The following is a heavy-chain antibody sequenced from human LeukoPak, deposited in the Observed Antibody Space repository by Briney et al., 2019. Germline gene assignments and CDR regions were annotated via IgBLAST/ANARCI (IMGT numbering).Heavy chain of an antibody. CDR3: ARVPGIAVAGTSY. CDR2: IYYSGST. J-gene: IGHJ4*02. V-gene: IGHV4-39*07. Sequence: SETLSLTCTVSGGSISSYYWSWIRQPPGKGLEWIGSIYYSGSTYYNPSLKSRVTISVDTSKNQFSLKLSSVTAADTAVYYCARVPGIAVAGTSYWGQGTLVTVSS. CDR1: GGSISSYY. D-gene: IGHD6-19*01.